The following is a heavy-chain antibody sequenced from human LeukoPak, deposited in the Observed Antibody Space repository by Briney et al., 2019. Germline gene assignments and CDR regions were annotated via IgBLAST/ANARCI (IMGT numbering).Heavy chain of an antibody. D-gene: IGHD6-13*01. J-gene: IGHJ5*02. CDR2: IYYSGST. CDR3: ARAPSSWYEWFDP. Sequence: SSETLSLTCTLSGGSLRSYYWSWIRQPPGKGREWIGYIYYSGSTNSNPSLKSRVTISVDTYKIQFSLKLSAVTAADTAVYYCARAPSSWYEWFDPWGQGTLVTVSS. CDR1: GGSLRSYY. V-gene: IGHV4-59*01.